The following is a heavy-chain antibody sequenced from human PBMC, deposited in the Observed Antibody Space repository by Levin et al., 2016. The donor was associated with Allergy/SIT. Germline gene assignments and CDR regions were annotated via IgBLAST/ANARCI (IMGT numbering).Heavy chain of an antibody. CDR3: ARRFYGSTSYYKSLDYYHYGMDV. J-gene: IGHJ6*02. CDR2: IIPILGIT. Sequence: WVRQAPGQGLEWMGRIIPILGITNYAQKFQGRVTITADKSASTAYMELSSLRSEDTAVYYCARRFYGSTSYYKSLDYYHYGMDVWGQGTTVTVSS. D-gene: IGHD3-10*01. V-gene: IGHV1-69*02.